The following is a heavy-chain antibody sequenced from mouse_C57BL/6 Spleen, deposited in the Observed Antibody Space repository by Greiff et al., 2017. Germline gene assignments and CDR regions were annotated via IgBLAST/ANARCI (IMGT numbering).Heavy chain of an antibody. J-gene: IGHJ2*01. CDR2: IYPGDGDT. D-gene: IGHD1-1*01. Sequence: QVQLQQSGPELVKPGASVKISCKASGYAFSSSWMNWVKQRPGKGLEWIGRIYPGDGDTNYNGKFKGKATLTADKSSSTAYMQLSSLTSEDSAVYFCARGPYYNYFDYWGQGTTLTVSS. V-gene: IGHV1-82*01. CDR1: GYAFSSSW. CDR3: ARGPYYNYFDY.